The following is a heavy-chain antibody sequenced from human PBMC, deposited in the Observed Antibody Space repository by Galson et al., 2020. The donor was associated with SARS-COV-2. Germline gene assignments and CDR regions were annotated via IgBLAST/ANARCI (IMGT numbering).Heavy chain of an antibody. CDR3: ARDEGIRGYNYGRLYYGMDV. J-gene: IGHJ6*02. CDR2: ISTSSSYT. Sequence: NSGGSLRLSCAASGFTFSTSSLNWVRLAPGKGLEWVSSISTSSSYTYYVDSVKGRFSISRDNPRNSLYLQMNSLRAEDTAVYYCARDEGIRGYNYGRLYYGMDVWGQGTTVTVSS. V-gene: IGHV3-21*01. D-gene: IGHD5-18*01. CDR1: GFTFSTSS.